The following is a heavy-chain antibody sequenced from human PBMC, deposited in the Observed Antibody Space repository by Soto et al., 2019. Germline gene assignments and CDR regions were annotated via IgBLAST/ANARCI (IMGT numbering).Heavy chain of an antibody. CDR1: GGSISSGGYY. J-gene: IGHJ4*02. CDR3: AKEEWLVSLFDY. CDR2: ISGSGGST. V-gene: IGHV3-23*01. Sequence: ETLSLTCTVSGGSISSGGYYWSWVRQAPGKGLEWVSAISGSGGSTYYADSVKGRFTISRDNSKNTLYLQMNSLRAEDTAVYYCAKEEWLVSLFDYWGQGTLVTVSS. D-gene: IGHD6-19*01.